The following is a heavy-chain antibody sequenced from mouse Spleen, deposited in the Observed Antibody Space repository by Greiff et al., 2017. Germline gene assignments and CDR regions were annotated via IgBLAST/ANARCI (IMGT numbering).Heavy chain of an antibody. Sequence: QVQLKESGAELVKPGASVKLSCKASGYTFTEYTIHWVKQRSGQGLEWIGWFYPGSGSIKYNEKFKDKATLTADKSSSTVYMELSRLTSEDSAVYFCARHEEGNWDRYYYAMDYWGQGTSVTVSS. J-gene: IGHJ4*01. D-gene: IGHD4-1*01. CDR2: FYPGSGSI. CDR3: ARHEEGNWDRYYYAMDY. CDR1: GYTFTEYT. V-gene: IGHV1-62-2*01.